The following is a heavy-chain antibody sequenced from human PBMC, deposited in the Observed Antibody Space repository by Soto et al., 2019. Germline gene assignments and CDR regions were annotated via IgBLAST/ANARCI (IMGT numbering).Heavy chain of an antibody. D-gene: IGHD3-10*01. J-gene: IGHJ5*02. CDR2: ISGSGDTI. V-gene: IGHV3-23*01. CDR1: GFTFSTYA. Sequence: GGSLRLSCAASGFTFSTYAMAWVRQAPGKGLEWVSFISGSGDTIHYADSVKGRFNVSRDNSKNTLFLQMNSLTAEDTAVYYCAKDHKFGESPWGQGTLVTVSS. CDR3: AKDHKFGESP.